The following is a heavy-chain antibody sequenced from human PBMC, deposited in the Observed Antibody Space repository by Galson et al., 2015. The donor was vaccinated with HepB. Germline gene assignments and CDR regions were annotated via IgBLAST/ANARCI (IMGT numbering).Heavy chain of an antibody. CDR3: AKEGGGVGYYYGMDV. V-gene: IGHV3-43*01. D-gene: IGHD2-8*02. J-gene: IGHJ6*02. CDR2: ISWDGGST. Sequence: SLRLSCAASGFTFDDYTMHWVRQAPGKGLEWVSLISWDGGSTYYADSVKGRFTISRDNSKNSLYLQMNSLRTEDTALYYCAKEGGGVGYYYGMDVWGQGTTVTVSS. CDR1: GFTFDDYT.